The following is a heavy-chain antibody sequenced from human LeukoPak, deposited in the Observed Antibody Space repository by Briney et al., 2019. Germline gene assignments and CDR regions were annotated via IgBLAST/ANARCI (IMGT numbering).Heavy chain of an antibody. V-gene: IGHV1-2*02. J-gene: IGHJ3*02. CDR1: GYTFTGYY. CDR3: ARGLASSGYLNDAFDI. CDR2: INPNSGGT. Sequence: ASVKVSCKASGYTFTGYYMHWVRQAPGQGLEWMGWINPNSGGTNYAQKFQGRVTMTRDTFISTAYMELSRLRSDDTAVYYCARGLASSGYLNDAFDIWGQGTMVTVSS. D-gene: IGHD3-22*01.